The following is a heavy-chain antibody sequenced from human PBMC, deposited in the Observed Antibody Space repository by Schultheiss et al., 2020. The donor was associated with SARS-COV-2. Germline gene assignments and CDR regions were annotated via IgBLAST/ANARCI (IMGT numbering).Heavy chain of an antibody. V-gene: IGHV3-73*01. J-gene: IGHJ6*02. D-gene: IGHD3-22*01. Sequence: GGSLRLSCAASGFTFSGSAMHWVRQASGKGLEWVGRIRSKANSYATAYAASVKGRFTISRDDSKNTAYLQMNSLRAEDTAVYYCARDYPYDSSGYYVYYYYGMDVWGQGTTVTVSS. CDR3: ARDYPYDSSGYYVYYYYGMDV. CDR1: GFTFSGSA. CDR2: IRSKANSYAT.